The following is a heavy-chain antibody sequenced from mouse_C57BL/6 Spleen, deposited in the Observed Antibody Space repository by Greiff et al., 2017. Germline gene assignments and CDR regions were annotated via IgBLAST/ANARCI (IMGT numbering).Heavy chain of an antibody. CDR1: GYTFTDYY. CDR2: INPYNGGP. D-gene: IGHD1-1*01. Sequence: EVQLQQSGPVLVKPGASVKMSCKASGYTFTDYYMNWVKQSHGKSLEWIGVINPYNGGPSYNQKFKGKATLTVDKSSSTAYMELNSLTSEDSAVYYCAREVVYLDYWGQGTTLTVSS. V-gene: IGHV1-19*01. CDR3: AREVVYLDY. J-gene: IGHJ2*01.